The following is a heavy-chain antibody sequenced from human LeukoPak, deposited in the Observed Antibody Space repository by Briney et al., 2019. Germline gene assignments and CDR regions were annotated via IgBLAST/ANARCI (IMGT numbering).Heavy chain of an antibody. V-gene: IGHV3-7*01. CDR2: IKQDGSEK. CDR3: ARELWAGSDY. Sequence: GGSLRXSXAAXGXTFSSYXMSWVSQAPGKGLEWVANIKQDGSEKYYVDSVKGRFTISRDNAKNSLYLQMNSLRAEDTAVYYCARELWAGSDYWGQGTLVTVSS. CDR1: GXTFSSYX. J-gene: IGHJ4*02. D-gene: IGHD3-10*01.